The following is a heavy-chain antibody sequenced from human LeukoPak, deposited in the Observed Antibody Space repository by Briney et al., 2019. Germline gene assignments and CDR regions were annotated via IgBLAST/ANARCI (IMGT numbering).Heavy chain of an antibody. CDR2: INPNSGGT. CDR1: GYTFTGYY. J-gene: IGHJ5*02. Sequence: ASVKVSCKASGYTFTGYYMHWVRQAPGQGLEWMGWINPNSGGTNYAQKFQGRVTMTRDTSISTASMELSRLKSDDTAVYYCARNGEGSDSYQLLPLRPWDSFDPWGQGTLVTVSS. CDR3: ARNGEGSDSYQLLPLRPWDSFDP. D-gene: IGHD2-2*01. V-gene: IGHV1-2*02.